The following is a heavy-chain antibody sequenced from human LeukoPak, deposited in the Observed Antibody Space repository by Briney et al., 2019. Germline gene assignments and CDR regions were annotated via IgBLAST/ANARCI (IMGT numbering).Heavy chain of an antibody. Sequence: SETLSLTCTVSGYSISSGYYWGWIRQPPGKGLEWIGYIYHSGSTYYNPSLKSRVTISVDRSKNQFSLKLSSVTAADTAVYYCARVRLRDRLGWFDPWGQGTLVTVSS. J-gene: IGHJ5*02. D-gene: IGHD4-17*01. CDR3: ARVRLRDRLGWFDP. CDR1: GYSISSGYY. CDR2: IYHSGST. V-gene: IGHV4-38-2*02.